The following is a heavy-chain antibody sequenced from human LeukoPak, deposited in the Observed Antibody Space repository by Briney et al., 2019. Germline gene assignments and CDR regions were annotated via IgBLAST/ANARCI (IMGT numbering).Heavy chain of an antibody. CDR2: LKSKGAGGTT. V-gene: IGHV3-15*01. J-gene: IGHJ6*03. CDR1: GLHFSEAW. D-gene: IGHD3-10*01. Sequence: PGGSVSLSCTVSGLHFSEAWVLGPPAAPGRGREGVGCLKSKGAGGTTHYAAALKDRFSISRVDLADTVELQISSMNTEYSAVYYCSWIRGVHESYYREVWGKGPTVSISS. CDR3: SWIRGVHESYYREV.